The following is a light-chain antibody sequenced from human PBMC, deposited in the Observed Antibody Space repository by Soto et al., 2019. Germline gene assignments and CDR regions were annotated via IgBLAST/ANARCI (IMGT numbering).Light chain of an antibody. CDR2: GAS. J-gene: IGKJ2*02. V-gene: IGKV3-15*01. CDR3: QQYNNWPPGT. CDR1: QSVSSN. Sequence: EIVMTQSPATLSVSPGERATLSCRASQSVSSNLAWYQQNPGQAPRLLIYGASTRATGIPARFSGSGSRTEFTLTISSLQSEDFGVYYCQQYNNWPPGTFGQGTKLEIK.